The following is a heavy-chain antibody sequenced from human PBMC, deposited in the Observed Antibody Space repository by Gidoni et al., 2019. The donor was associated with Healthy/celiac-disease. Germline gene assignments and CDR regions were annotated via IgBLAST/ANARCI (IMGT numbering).Heavy chain of an antibody. CDR3: ARTPQFYGGTHNWFDP. D-gene: IGHD4-17*01. V-gene: IGHV4-34*01. Sequence: QVQLQQWGAGLLKPSETLSLTCAAYGGSFSRYYWSWIRQPPGKGLGWIWEINHSGSPNYNPSLKSRVTISVDTSKNQFSLKLSSVTAADTAVYYCARTPQFYGGTHNWFDPWGQGTLVTVSS. CDR2: INHSGSP. CDR1: GGSFSRYY. J-gene: IGHJ5*02.